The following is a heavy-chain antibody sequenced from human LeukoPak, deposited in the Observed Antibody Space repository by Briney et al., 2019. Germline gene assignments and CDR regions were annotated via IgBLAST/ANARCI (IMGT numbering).Heavy chain of an antibody. CDR2: VSFSRTT. V-gene: IGHV4-61*08. CDR3: ARGGPLVRGED. Sequence: PSETLSLTCTVSGFSVSGGGYYWSWIRQSPGKGLEWLGYVSFSRTTDYNPSLKSRVTISLDTSKNEFSLTLTSVTAADTAVYYCARGGPLVRGEDWGQGTLVIVSS. CDR1: GFSVSGGGYY. D-gene: IGHD3-10*01. J-gene: IGHJ4*02.